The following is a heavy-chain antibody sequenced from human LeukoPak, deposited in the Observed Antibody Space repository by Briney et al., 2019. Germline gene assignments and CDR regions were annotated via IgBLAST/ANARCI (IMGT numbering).Heavy chain of an antibody. V-gene: IGHV4-34*01. D-gene: IGHD2-2*01. CDR1: GGSFSGYY. Sequence: SETLSLTCAVYGGSFSGYYWSWIRQPPGKGLGWIGEINHSGSTNYNPSLKSRVTISVDTSKNQFSLKLSSVTAADTAVYYCARGLSRDIVVVPAAKGTDYWGQGTLVTVSS. CDR2: INHSGST. CDR3: ARGLSRDIVVVPAAKGTDY. J-gene: IGHJ4*02.